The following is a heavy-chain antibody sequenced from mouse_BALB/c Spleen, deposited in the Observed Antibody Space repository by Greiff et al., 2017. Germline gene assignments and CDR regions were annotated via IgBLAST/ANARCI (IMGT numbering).Heavy chain of an antibody. Sequence: LQQPGSELVRPGASVKLSCKASGYTFTSYWMHWVKQRHGQGLELIGNIYPGSGSTNYDEKFKSKGTLTVDTSSSTAYMHLSSLTSEDSAVYYCTRDYGNYAMEYWGQGTSVTVSS. V-gene: IGHV1S22*01. CDR3: TRDYGNYAMEY. J-gene: IGHJ4*01. CDR1: GYTFTSYW. CDR2: IYPGSGST. D-gene: IGHD2-1*01.